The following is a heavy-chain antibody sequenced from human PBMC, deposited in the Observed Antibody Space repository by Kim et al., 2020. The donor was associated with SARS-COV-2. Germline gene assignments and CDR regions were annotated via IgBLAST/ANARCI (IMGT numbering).Heavy chain of an antibody. V-gene: IGHV3-73*01. CDR3: TRHAIATDI. Sequence: GGSLRLSCAASGFTFSGSAMHWFRQASGKGLEWVGRIRSKAKNYAKAYAASVKGRFTISRDDSRNMSYLQMNSLKTEDTAVYYCTRHAIATDICGEGKLVTVSS. CDR2: IRSKAKNYAK. D-gene: IGHD2-21*01. J-gene: IGHJ3*02. CDR1: GFTFSGSA.